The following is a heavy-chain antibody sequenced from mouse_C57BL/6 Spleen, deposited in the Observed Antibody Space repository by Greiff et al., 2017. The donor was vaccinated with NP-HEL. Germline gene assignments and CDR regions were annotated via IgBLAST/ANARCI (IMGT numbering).Heavy chain of an antibody. CDR1: GYTFTSYG. CDR3: ARGGDYDYDKDYFDY. Sequence: VQLQQSGAELARPGASVKLSCKASGYTFTSYGISWVKQRTGQGLEWIGEIYPRSGNTYYNEKFKGKATLTADKSSSTAYMELRSLTSEDSAVYVCARGGDYDYDKDYFDYWGQGTTLTVSS. CDR2: IYPRSGNT. J-gene: IGHJ2*01. V-gene: IGHV1-81*01. D-gene: IGHD2-4*01.